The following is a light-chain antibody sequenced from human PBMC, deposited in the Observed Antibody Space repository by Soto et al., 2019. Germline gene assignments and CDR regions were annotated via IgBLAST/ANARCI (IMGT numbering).Light chain of an antibody. CDR2: YDN. CDR1: SSNTGNNA. CDR3: ASWDDSINAYV. Sequence: QSVLAQPPSVSEAPRQRGTISCSGSSSNTGNNAVNWYQQLPGQAPKIVIYYDNLLTSGVSDRFSGSKSGISASLAISDLQSDDEADYYCASWDDSINAYVFGPGTKVTVL. J-gene: IGLJ1*01. V-gene: IGLV1-36*01.